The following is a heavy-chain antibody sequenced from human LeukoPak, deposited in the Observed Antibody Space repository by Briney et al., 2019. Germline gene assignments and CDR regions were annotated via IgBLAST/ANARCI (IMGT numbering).Heavy chain of an antibody. CDR3: ARQALLFRGYYYGMDV. D-gene: IGHD3-16*01. CDR2: IYNSGST. CDR1: GXSITSYY. Sequence: PSETLSLTWAVSGXSITSYYGTWVRQPPGKGLEWIGYIYNSGSTNYNPSLKSRATISADTSKNHFSLSLSSVTAADTAVYYCARQALLFRGYYYGMDVWGQGTTVTVSS. J-gene: IGHJ6*02. V-gene: IGHV4-59*01.